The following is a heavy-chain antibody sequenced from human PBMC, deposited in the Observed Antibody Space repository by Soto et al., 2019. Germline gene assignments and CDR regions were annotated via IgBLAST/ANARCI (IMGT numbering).Heavy chain of an antibody. D-gene: IGHD3-16*01. J-gene: IGHJ3*02. CDR3: AKDLPVLGSVNYGGAFDI. CDR2: ISWNSGSI. V-gene: IGHV3-9*01. CDR1: GFTFDDYA. Sequence: GGSLRLSCAASGFTFDDYAMHWVRQAPGKGLEWVSGISWNSGSIGYADSVKGRFTISRDNAKNSLYLQMNSLRAEDTALYYCAKDLPVLGSVNYGGAFDIWGQGTMVTVSS.